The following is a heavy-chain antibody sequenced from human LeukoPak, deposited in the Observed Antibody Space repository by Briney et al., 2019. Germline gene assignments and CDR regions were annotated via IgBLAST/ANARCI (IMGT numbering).Heavy chain of an antibody. CDR3: ARDTSLYCSSTSCFHFDY. Sequence: GASVKVSCKASGYTFTSYGISWVRQAPGQGLEWMGWISAYNGNTNYAQKLQGRVTMTTDTSTSTAYMELRSLRSDDTAVYYCARDTSLYCSSTSCFHFDYWGQGTLVTVSS. V-gene: IGHV1-18*01. CDR1: GYTFTSYG. CDR2: ISAYNGNT. D-gene: IGHD2-2*01. J-gene: IGHJ4*02.